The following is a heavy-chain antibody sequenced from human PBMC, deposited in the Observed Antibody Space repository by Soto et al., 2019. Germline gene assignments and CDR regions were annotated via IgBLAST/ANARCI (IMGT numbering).Heavy chain of an antibody. V-gene: IGHV4-34*01. CDR3: AAGGITTVTTPEYVMDF. CDR1: GGSFSGYY. Sequence: SENLSLTYAVYGGSFSGYYWSWIRQPPGKGLEWIGEINHSGSTNYNPSLKSRVTISVDTSKNQFSLKLSSVTAADTAVYYCAAGGITTVTTPEYVMDFWGQGTTVIVS. CDR2: INHSGST. J-gene: IGHJ6*02. D-gene: IGHD4-4*01.